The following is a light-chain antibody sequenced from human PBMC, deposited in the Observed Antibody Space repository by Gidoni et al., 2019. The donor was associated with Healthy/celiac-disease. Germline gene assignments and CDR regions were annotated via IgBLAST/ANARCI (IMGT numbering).Light chain of an antibody. J-gene: IGLJ1*01. CDR3: QVWDSSSDPLDV. V-gene: IGLV3-21*03. Sequence: SYVLTQPPSVSVAPGKTARITCGGNNIGSKSVHWYQQKPGQAPVLVVYDDSDRPSGIPERFSGSNSGNTATVTISRVEAGDEADYYWQVWDSSSDPLDVFGTGTKVTVL. CDR2: DDS. CDR1: NIGSKS.